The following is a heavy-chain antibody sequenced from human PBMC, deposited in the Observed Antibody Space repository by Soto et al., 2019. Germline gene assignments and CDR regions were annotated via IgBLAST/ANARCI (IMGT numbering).Heavy chain of an antibody. CDR1: GASISIYS. J-gene: IGHJ4*02. Sequence: PSETLSLTCSGSGASISIYSWSWIRQPPGKGLEWIGYIYYSGSTNYNPSLKSRVAISVDTSKNQFSLKLSSVTAADTAVYYCARSTDSSGWRFDYWGQGTQVTVS. CDR3: ARSTDSSGWRFDY. CDR2: IYYSGST. D-gene: IGHD6-19*01. V-gene: IGHV4-59*01.